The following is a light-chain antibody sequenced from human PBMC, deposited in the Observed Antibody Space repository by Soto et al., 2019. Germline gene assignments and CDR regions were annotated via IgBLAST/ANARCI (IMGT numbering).Light chain of an antibody. V-gene: IGLV2-14*01. Sequence: QSVLTQPASVSGSPGQSITISCTGTSSDVGGYNYVSWYQQHPGKAPKLMIYDVTNRPSRVSNRFSGSKSGNTASLTISGLQAEDEADYYCSSYTSSSTPLVFGGGTQLTVL. CDR1: SSDVGGYNY. CDR3: SSYTSSSTPLV. CDR2: DVT. J-gene: IGLJ3*02.